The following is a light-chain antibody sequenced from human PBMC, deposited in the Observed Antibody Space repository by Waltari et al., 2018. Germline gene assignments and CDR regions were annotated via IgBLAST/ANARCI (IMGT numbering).Light chain of an antibody. J-gene: IGLJ2*01. CDR2: DVA. V-gene: IGLV2-14*03. Sequence: QPALTQPASMSGSPGQSITISCTGTSSDVDGFNFVSWYQQYPGKAPKLILFDVANRPSGVSHSVSGSRSGNTASLTISGLQAEDEADYYCSSYTSVNTRFGGGTKLTVL. CDR3: SSYTSVNTR. CDR1: SSDVDGFNF.